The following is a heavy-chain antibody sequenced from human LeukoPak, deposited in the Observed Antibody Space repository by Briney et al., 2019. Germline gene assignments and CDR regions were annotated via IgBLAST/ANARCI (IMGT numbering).Heavy chain of an antibody. V-gene: IGHV3-21*01. J-gene: IGHJ6*02. CDR2: ISTSSSYI. CDR1: GFPFSSYS. CDR3: AREGYGDYYYYYGMDV. D-gene: IGHD4-17*01. Sequence: GGSLRLSCAASGFPFSSYSMNWVRQAPGKGLEWVSSISTSSSYIYYADSVKGRFTISRDNAKNSLYLQMNSLRAEDTAVYYCAREGYGDYYYYYGMDVWGQGTTVTVSS.